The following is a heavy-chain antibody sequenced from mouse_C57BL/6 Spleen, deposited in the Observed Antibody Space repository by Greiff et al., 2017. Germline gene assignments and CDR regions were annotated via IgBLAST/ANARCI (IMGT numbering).Heavy chain of an antibody. CDR3: ARQGGTGAMDY. Sequence: EVQGVESGGGLVQPGGSLTLSCAASGFTFSDYYMYWVRQTPEKRLEWVAYISNGGGSTYYPDTVKGRFTISRNNAKNTLYLQMSRLKSEDTAMYYCARQGGTGAMDYWGQGTSVTVSS. J-gene: IGHJ4*01. CDR1: GFTFSDYY. CDR2: ISNGGGST. D-gene: IGHD3-3*01. V-gene: IGHV5-12*01.